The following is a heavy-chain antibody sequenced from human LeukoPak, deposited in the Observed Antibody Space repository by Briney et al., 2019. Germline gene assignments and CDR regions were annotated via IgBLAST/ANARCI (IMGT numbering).Heavy chain of an antibody. CDR1: GFSLDSYW. V-gene: IGHV3-7*01. Sequence: GGSLRLSCVLSGFSLDSYWMSWVRQAPGKGPEWVANINQDGSEKYYVDSVKGRFSISRDNAKNSLYLQMNNLRAEDTAVYFCTRDGSGWSDYWGQGTLVTVSS. CDR3: TRDGSGWSDY. J-gene: IGHJ4*02. D-gene: IGHD6-19*01. CDR2: INQDGSEK.